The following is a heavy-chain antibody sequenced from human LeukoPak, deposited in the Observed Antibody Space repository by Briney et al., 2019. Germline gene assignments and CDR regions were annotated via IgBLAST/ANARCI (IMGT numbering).Heavy chain of an antibody. CDR2: IDYSGYT. CDR3: TTCAPNRYWFAP. J-gene: IGHJ5*02. CDR1: EGSISHDY. D-gene: IGHD2-2*01. Sequence: SETLSLTCNISEGSISHDYWVWVRQPPGKGLEWIAYIDYSGYTDYNPSVKSRVTMSIDTSKGQFTLHLRSVSASDTAIYYCTTCAPNRYWFAPWGQGIQVTVSS. V-gene: IGHV4-59*08.